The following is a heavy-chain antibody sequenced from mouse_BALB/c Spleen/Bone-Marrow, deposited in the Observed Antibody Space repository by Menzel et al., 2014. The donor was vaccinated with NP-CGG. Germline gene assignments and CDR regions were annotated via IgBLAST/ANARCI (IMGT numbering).Heavy chain of an antibody. CDR1: GYTFTSYV. J-gene: IGHJ4*01. V-gene: IGHV1-14*01. Sequence: EVQLQESGPELVKPGASVKTSCKASGYTFTSYVMHWVKQKPGQGLEWIGYINPYNDGTKYNEKFKGKATLTSDKSSSTAYMELSSLTSEDSAVYYCARPGGNYVLYAMDYWGQGTSVTVSS. D-gene: IGHD2-1*01. CDR2: INPYNDGT. CDR3: ARPGGNYVLYAMDY.